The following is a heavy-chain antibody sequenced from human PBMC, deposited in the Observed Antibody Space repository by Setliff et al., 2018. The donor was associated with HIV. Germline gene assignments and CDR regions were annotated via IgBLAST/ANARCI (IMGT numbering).Heavy chain of an antibody. V-gene: IGHV4-39*07. Sequence: PETLSLTCTVSGDSISSNNYYWGWIRQPPGKGPEWIGSIFYSETVYYGGRTYYSPSLKSRVTISVDTSKNQFSLSLTSVTAADTAVYYCARGVPLLPPHYWGQGTLVTVSS. CDR2: IFYSETVYYGGRT. CDR1: GDSISSNNYY. J-gene: IGHJ4*02. CDR3: ARGVPLLPPHY. D-gene: IGHD2-21*02.